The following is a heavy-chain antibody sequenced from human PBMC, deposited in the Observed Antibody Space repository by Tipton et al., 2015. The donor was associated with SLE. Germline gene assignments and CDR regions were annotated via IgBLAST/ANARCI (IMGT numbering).Heavy chain of an antibody. CDR2: VNPNSGAT. CDR3: GQGRVSWS. CDR1: GYNFITHD. Sequence: QSGAEVKKPGASVKVSCEASGYNFITHDINWVRQASGQGLEWVGWVNPNSGATGYAQKFQGRVTMTRNTSINTAYMELRGLRFEDTAVYYCGQGRVSWSWGQGTLVTVSS. V-gene: IGHV1-8*01. J-gene: IGHJ4*02. D-gene: IGHD6-6*01.